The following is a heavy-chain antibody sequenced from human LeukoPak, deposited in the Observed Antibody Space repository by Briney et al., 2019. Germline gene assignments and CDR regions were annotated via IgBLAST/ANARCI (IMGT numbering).Heavy chain of an antibody. D-gene: IGHD4-17*01. J-gene: IGHJ4*02. CDR2: INPHSDVP. V-gene: IGHV1-2*02. Sequence: ASVKVSCKASGYSFTGYYLHWVRQAPGQGLERMGWINPHSDVPKYAQKFQGRVTMTRDKSISTAYMEMTSLTSDDTAVYYCARGYGDYVGITNYWGQGTLVTVSS. CDR3: ARGYGDYVGITNY. CDR1: GYSFTGYY.